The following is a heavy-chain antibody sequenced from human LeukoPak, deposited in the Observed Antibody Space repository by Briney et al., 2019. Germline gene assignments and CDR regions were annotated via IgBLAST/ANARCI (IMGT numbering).Heavy chain of an antibody. D-gene: IGHD3-10*01. Sequence: QPGRSLRLSCAASGFTFSGYGMHWVRQAPGKGLEWVAVIWYDGSNKYYADSVKGRFTISRDNSKNTLYLQMNSLRAEDTAVYYCARERGVNYYYYGMDVWGKGTTVTVSS. CDR1: GFTFSGYG. J-gene: IGHJ6*04. CDR3: ARERGVNYYYYGMDV. V-gene: IGHV3-33*01. CDR2: IWYDGSNK.